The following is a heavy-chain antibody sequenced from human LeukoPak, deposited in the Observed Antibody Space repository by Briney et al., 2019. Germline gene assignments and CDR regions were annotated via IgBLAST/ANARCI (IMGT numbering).Heavy chain of an antibody. J-gene: IGHJ4*02. Sequence: ASVKVSCKASGYSLSDFYMHWVRQAPGQGLEWMGWINPNSGGTDYAQKFQGRVTMTRDTSISTAYMALSSLRSDDTAVYYCARVRSVVGGTIGYWGQGTLVTVSS. D-gene: IGHD2-15*01. CDR3: ARVRSVVGGTIGY. CDR2: INPNSGGT. V-gene: IGHV1-2*02. CDR1: GYSLSDFY.